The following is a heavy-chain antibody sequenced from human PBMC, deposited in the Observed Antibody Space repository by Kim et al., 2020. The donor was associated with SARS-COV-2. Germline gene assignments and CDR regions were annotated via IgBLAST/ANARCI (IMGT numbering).Heavy chain of an antibody. CDR3: TTYASGWT. CDR2: IVSKTDGGTT. V-gene: IGHV3-15*04. D-gene: IGHD6-19*01. Sequence: GGSLRLSCAASGFTFNDAWMSWVRQAPGKGPEWVGRIVSKTDGGTTDYAAPVKGRFTISRDDSKNTLYLQMNNLKTEDTAVYYCTTYASGWTWGQGALVT. CDR1: GFTFNDAW. J-gene: IGHJ5*02.